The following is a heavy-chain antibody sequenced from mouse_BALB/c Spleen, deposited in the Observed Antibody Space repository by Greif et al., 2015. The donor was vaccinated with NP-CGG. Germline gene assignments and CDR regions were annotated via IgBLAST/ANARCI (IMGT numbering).Heavy chain of an antibody. CDR1: GYTFTSYW. CDR3: ARYGNYYFDY. CDR2: INPSTGYT. V-gene: IGHV1-7*01. Sequence: VQLQQSGAELAKPGASVKMSCKASGYTFTSYWMHWVKQRPGQGLEWIGYINPSTGYTEYNQKFKDKATLTADKSSSTAYMQLSRLTSEDSAVYYCARYGNYYFDYWGQGTTLTVSS. D-gene: IGHD2-1*01. J-gene: IGHJ2*01.